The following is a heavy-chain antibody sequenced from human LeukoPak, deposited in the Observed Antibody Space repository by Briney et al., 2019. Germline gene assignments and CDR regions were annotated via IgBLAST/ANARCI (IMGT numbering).Heavy chain of an antibody. Sequence: SETLSLTCTMSGYSITSGFYWGWIRQPPGKGLEWIGTVFRSGDTYYNPSLKSRVTISVDASLKLNSVTAADTAVYYCASGYPITGFDIWGPGTMIIVSS. D-gene: IGHD5-12*01. V-gene: IGHV4-38-2*02. CDR1: GYSITSGFY. CDR2: VFRSGDT. J-gene: IGHJ3*02. CDR3: ASGYPITGFDI.